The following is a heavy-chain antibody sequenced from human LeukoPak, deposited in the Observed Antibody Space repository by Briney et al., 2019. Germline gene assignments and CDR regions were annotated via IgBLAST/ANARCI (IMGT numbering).Heavy chain of an antibody. CDR1: GFTFSSYS. D-gene: IGHD3-10*01. CDR3: ARRPGIEYYFDY. CDR2: ISSTGTPI. V-gene: IGHV3-48*02. Sequence: PGGSLRLSCAASGFTFSSYSLNWVRQAPGKGLERVSYISSTGTPIYYADSVKGRFTISRDNAKNSLYLQMNSLRDEDTAVYYCARRPGIEYYFDYWGQGTLVTVSS. J-gene: IGHJ4*02.